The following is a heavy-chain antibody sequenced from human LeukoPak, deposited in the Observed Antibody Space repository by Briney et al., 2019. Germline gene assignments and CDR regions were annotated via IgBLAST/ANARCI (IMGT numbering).Heavy chain of an antibody. D-gene: IGHD3-10*01. Sequence: GGSLRLSCAASGFTFSSYGMHWVRQAPGKGLEWVAVISYDGNNKYYADSVKGRFTISRDNTKNTLSLQMNSLRAEDTAAYYCAKSLRSVTMVRGVISQNDAFDIWGQGTMVTVSS. CDR3: AKSLRSVTMVRGVISQNDAFDI. CDR1: GFTFSSYG. V-gene: IGHV3-30*18. J-gene: IGHJ3*02. CDR2: ISYDGNNK.